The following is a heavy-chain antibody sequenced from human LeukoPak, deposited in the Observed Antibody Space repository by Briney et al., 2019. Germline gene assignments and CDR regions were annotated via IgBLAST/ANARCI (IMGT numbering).Heavy chain of an antibody. J-gene: IGHJ4*02. CDR3: ARVIRGGVDY. V-gene: IGHV3-53*01. Sequence: GGSLRLSCAASGFTVSSNYMSWVREAPRKGLEWVSVIYSGGGTYYADSVRGRFTISRDKSKNTLDLQMNSLRVEDTAVYYCARVIRGGVDYWGQGTLVTVSS. CDR1: GFTVSSNY. D-gene: IGHD3-10*01. CDR2: IYSGGGT.